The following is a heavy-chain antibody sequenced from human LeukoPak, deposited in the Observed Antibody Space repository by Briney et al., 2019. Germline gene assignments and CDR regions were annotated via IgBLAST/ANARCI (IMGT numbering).Heavy chain of an antibody. Sequence: RGSLRHSSAASGFTFSSYAISWVRQAPGKGLEWVSVISNSGGNTYYADSVKGRFTLSRDNSKNTLYLQMNSLRAEDTAVYYCAKDSGGGVMSPINYWGQGNL. V-gene: IGHV3-23*01. CDR1: GFTFSSYA. J-gene: IGHJ4*03. CDR2: ISNSGGNT. CDR3: AKDSGGGVMSPINY. D-gene: IGHD2-15*01.